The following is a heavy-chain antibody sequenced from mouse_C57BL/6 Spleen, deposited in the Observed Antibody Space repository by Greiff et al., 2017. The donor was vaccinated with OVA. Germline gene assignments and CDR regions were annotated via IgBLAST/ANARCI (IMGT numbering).Heavy chain of an antibody. Sequence: EVQLQESGPGLVKPSQSLSLTCSVTGYSITSGYYWNWIRQFPGNKLEWMGYISYDGSNNYNPSLKNRISITRDTSKNQFFLKLNSVTTEDTATYYCARGITTVVPTGAMDYWGQGTSVTVSS. V-gene: IGHV3-6*01. CDR1: GYSITSGYY. J-gene: IGHJ4*01. CDR2: ISYDGSN. CDR3: ARGITTVVPTGAMDY. D-gene: IGHD1-1*01.